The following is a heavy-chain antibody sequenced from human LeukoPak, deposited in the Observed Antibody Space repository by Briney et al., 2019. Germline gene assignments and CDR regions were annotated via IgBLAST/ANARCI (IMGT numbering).Heavy chain of an antibody. CDR2: MNPNSGNT. V-gene: IGHV1-8*01. CDR3: ARGMSPDIVVVPAAWDYYYYYGMDV. D-gene: IGHD2-2*01. Sequence: ASVKVSCKASGYTFTSYDINWVRQATGQGLEWMGWMNPNSGNTGYAQKFQGRVTMTRNTSISTAYMELSSLRSEATAVYYCARGMSPDIVVVPAAWDYYYYYGMDVWGQGTTVTVFS. J-gene: IGHJ6*02. CDR1: GYTFTSYD.